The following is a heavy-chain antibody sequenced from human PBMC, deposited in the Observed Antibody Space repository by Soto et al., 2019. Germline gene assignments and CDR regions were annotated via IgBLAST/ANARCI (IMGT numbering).Heavy chain of an antibody. Sequence: ASVKVSCKASGYTFTGYYMPWVREAPGQGLEWMGWINPNSGGTNYAKKFQGWVTMTRDTSISTAYMELSRLRSDDTAVYYCARDRGYSSGWDAFDIWGQGTMVTVSS. CDR2: INPNSGGT. V-gene: IGHV1-2*04. J-gene: IGHJ3*02. CDR1: GYTFTGYY. D-gene: IGHD6-19*01. CDR3: ARDRGYSSGWDAFDI.